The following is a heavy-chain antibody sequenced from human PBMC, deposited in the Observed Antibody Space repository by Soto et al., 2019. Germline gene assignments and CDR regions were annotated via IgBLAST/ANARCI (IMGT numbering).Heavy chain of an antibody. D-gene: IGHD2-21*01. Sequence: GGSLRLSCAASGFTVSNNYMSWVRQAPGKGLEWVSVIYSGGTRYSPSFQGQVTISADKSISTAYLQWSSLKASDTAMYYCARLSVGDPLDYWGQGTLVTVSS. CDR2: IYSGGTR. CDR3: ARLSVGDPLDY. CDR1: GFTVSNNY. V-gene: IGHV3-53*01. J-gene: IGHJ4*02.